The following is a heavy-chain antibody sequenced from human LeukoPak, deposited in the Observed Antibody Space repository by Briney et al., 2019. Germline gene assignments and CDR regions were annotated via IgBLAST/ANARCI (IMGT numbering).Heavy chain of an antibody. V-gene: IGHV3-30*04. CDR1: GFTFNSYA. CDR3: ARDQLAYSGYDTLFDY. J-gene: IGHJ4*02. Sequence: GGSLRLSCAASGFTFNSYAIHWVRQAPGKGLEWVAVISYDGSNKYYAESVKGRFTISRDNSKNTLYLQLNSLRPDDTAVYYCARDQLAYSGYDTLFDYWGQGTLVTVSS. CDR2: ISYDGSNK. D-gene: IGHD5-12*01.